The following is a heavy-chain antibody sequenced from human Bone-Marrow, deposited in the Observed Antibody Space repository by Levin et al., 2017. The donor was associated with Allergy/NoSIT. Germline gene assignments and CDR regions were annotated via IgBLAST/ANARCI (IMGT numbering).Heavy chain of an antibody. J-gene: IGHJ4*02. CDR2: IYAGGTT. CDR3: ARGISSGFHGGIYFDV. V-gene: IGHV3-66*01. D-gene: IGHD6-19*01. Sequence: GGSLRLSCTASGFAVNSNYLSWVRQAPGKGLEWVSVIYAGGTTYYADSLKGRFCISRDNSTNTVFLQMNSLRAEDTAVYHCARGISSGFHGGIYFDVWGQGTRVAVSA. CDR1: GFAVNSNY.